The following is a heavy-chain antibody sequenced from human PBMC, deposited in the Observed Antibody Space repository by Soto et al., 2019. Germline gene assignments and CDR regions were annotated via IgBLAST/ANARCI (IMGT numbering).Heavy chain of an antibody. Sequence: GGSLRLSCAASGFTFSSYAMHWVRQAPGKGLAGVAVISYDGSNKYYADSVKGRFTISRDNSKNTLYLQMNSLRAEDTAVYYCARDPIQLYYYDSSGYAPSDYWGQGTLVTVSS. V-gene: IGHV3-30-3*01. CDR2: ISYDGSNK. J-gene: IGHJ4*02. CDR3: ARDPIQLYYYDSSGYAPSDY. CDR1: GFTFSSYA. D-gene: IGHD3-22*01.